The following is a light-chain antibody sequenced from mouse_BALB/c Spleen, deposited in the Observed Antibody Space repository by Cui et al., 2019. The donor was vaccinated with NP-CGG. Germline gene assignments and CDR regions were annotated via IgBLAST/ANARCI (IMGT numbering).Light chain of an antibody. J-gene: IGLJ1*01. CDR3: ALWYSNHWV. Sequence: AVVTQESAPTTSPGETVTLTCRSSTGAVTTSNYPNWVQEKPDHLFTGLIGGTNNRPPGVPARFSGSLIGDKAALTITGAQTEDEAMYFCALWYSNHWVFGGGTKLTVL. CDR2: GTN. CDR1: TGAVTTSNY. V-gene: IGLV1*01.